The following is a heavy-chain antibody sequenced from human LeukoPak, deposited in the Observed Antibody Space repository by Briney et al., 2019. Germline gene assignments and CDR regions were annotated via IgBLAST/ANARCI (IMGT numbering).Heavy chain of an antibody. CDR1: GFTFSSYW. D-gene: IGHD3/OR15-3a*01. Sequence: GGSLRLSCEASGFTFSSYWMSWVRQAPGKGLEWVANIKQDGSEKYYVDSVKGRFTISRDNAKNSLYLQMNSLRAEDTAVYYCARGWTFDYWGQGTLVTVSS. J-gene: IGHJ4*02. V-gene: IGHV3-7*01. CDR2: IKQDGSEK. CDR3: ARGWTFDY.